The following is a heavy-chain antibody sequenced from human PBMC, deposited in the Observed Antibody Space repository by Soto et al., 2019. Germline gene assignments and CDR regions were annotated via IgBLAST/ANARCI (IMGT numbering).Heavy chain of an antibody. CDR2: TYYRSKWYN. D-gene: IGHD3-16*01. Sequence: PSQTLSLPCAISGDSVSGNSAAWNWIRQSPSRGLEWLGRTYYRSKWYNDYAVSVKSRITVTPDTSKNQFSLHLNSVTPEDTAVYYCARELPYYDSSDRYFDYWGQGALVTVSS. CDR1: GDSVSGNSAA. V-gene: IGHV6-1*01. CDR3: ARELPYYDSSDRYFDY. J-gene: IGHJ4*02.